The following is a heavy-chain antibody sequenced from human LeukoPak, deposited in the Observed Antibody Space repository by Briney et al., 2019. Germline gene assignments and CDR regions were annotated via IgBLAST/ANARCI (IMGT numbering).Heavy chain of an antibody. Sequence: PGGSVRLSCAASGFNFITRAMTWVRQPPGKGLEWVAIISGSAITTHYAESVKGRFTISRDTSKNTLFLQMNKLRAEDTAVYYCAKGVMAMVITYFDHWGHGTLVAVSS. V-gene: IGHV3-23*01. CDR1: GFNFITRA. CDR3: AKGVMAMVITYFDH. J-gene: IGHJ4*01. CDR2: ISGSAITT. D-gene: IGHD5-18*01.